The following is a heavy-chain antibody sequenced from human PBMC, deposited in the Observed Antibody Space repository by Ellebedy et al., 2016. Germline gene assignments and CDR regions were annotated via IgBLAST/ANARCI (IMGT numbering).Heavy chain of an antibody. CDR1: GYTFTSYY. CDR3: ARDNSSGWPHWWFDP. V-gene: IGHV1-46*04. D-gene: IGHD6-19*01. J-gene: IGHJ5*02. CDR2: INPSGGST. Sequence: ASVKVSCKASGYTFTSYYMHWVRQAPGQGLEWMGIINPSGGSTSYAQKLQGRVTMTRDTSASTVYMELSSLRSEDTAVYYCARDNSSGWPHWWFDPWGQGTLVTVSS.